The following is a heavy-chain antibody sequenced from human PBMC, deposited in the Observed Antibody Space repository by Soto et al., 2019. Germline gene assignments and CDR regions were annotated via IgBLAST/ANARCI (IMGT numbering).Heavy chain of an antibody. CDR2: IIPILGIA. CDR1: GGTFSSYT. V-gene: IGHV1-69*08. CDR3: ARDEYYYDSSGYYYGAFDY. J-gene: IGHJ4*02. Sequence: QVQLVQSGAEVKKPGSSVKVSCKASGGTFSSYTISWVRQAPGQGLEWMGRIIPILGIANYAQKFQGRVTITADKSTSTAYMELSSLRSEDTAVYYCARDEYYYDSSGYYYGAFDYWGQGTLVTVSS. D-gene: IGHD3-22*01.